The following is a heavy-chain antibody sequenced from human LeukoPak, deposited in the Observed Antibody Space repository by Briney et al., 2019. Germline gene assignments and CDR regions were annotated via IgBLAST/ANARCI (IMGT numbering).Heavy chain of an antibody. Sequence: GGSLRLSCAASGFTFSTSWMHWVRQAPGKGLVWVSRIDSDGSRITYADSVKGRFTISRDNAKNTVYLQMNSLRAEDTAVYYCARGRSGSYGFFDYWSLGNLVTVSS. CDR2: IDSDGSRI. CDR1: GFTFSTSW. J-gene: IGHJ4*02. V-gene: IGHV3-74*03. CDR3: ARGRSGSYGFFDY. D-gene: IGHD3-10*01.